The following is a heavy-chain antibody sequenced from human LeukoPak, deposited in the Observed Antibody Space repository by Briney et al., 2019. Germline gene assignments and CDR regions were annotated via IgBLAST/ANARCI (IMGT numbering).Heavy chain of an antibody. D-gene: IGHD3-22*01. J-gene: IGHJ3*02. V-gene: IGHV4-39*07. CDR3: ARPFHDRSGYYVAFDI. Sequence: PSETLSLTCTVSGGSISSSSYYWGWIRQPPGKGLEWIGSIYYSGSTYYNPSLKSRVTISVDTSKNQFSLKLSSVTAADTAVYYCARPFHDRSGYYVAFDIWGQGTMVTVSS. CDR1: GGSISSSSYY. CDR2: IYYSGST.